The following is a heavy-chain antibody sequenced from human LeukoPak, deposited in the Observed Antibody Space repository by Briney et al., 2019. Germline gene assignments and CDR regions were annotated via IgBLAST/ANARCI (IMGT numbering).Heavy chain of an antibody. Sequence: SETLSLTCTVSGGSISSSSYYWGWIRQPPGKGLEWIGSIYYSGSTYYNPSLKSRVTISVDTSKNQFSLKLSSVTAADTAVYYCARSFGCSSTSCYWYYYYYYMDVWGKGTTVTISS. V-gene: IGHV4-39*07. CDR3: ARSFGCSSTSCYWYYYYYYMDV. CDR1: GGSISSSSYY. D-gene: IGHD2-2*01. CDR2: IYYSGST. J-gene: IGHJ6*03.